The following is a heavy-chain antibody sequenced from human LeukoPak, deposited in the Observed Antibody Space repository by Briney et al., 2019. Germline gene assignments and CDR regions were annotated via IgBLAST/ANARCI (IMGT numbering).Heavy chain of an antibody. CDR1: GYTFTSYA. CDR2: INAGNGNT. Sequence: GASVKVSCKASGYTFTSYAMHWVRQAPGQRLEWMGWINAGNGNTKYSQKFQGRVTITRDTSASTAYMELSSLRSEDTAVYYCASVLLWFGELDYYYGMDVWGQGTTLTVSS. J-gene: IGHJ6*02. V-gene: IGHV1-3*01. CDR3: ASVLLWFGELDYYYGMDV. D-gene: IGHD3-10*01.